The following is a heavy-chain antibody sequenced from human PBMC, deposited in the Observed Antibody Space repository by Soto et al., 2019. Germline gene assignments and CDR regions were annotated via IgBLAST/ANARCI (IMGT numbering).Heavy chain of an antibody. CDR3: ARGGGGFWSGQSRYYYYGMDV. D-gene: IGHD3-3*01. CDR2: ISSSSSYI. J-gene: IGHJ6*02. Sequence: EVQLVESGGGLVKPGGSLRLSCAASGFTFSSYSMNWVRQAPGKGLEWVSSISSSSSYIYYADSVKGRFTISRDNAKNSLYLQMNSLRAEETAVYYCARGGGGFWSGQSRYYYYGMDVWGQGTTVTVSS. V-gene: IGHV3-21*01. CDR1: GFTFSSYS.